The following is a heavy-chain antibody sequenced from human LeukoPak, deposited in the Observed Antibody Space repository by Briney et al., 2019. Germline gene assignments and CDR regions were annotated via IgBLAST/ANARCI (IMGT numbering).Heavy chain of an antibody. CDR3: ATDYGSGSYRPWRPDGFDP. CDR2: FDPEDGET. J-gene: IGHJ5*02. V-gene: IGHV1-24*01. D-gene: IGHD3-10*01. Sequence: PRASVKVSCKVSGYTLTELSMHWVRQAPGKGLEWMGGFDPEDGETIYAQKFQGRVTMTEDTSTDTAYMELSSLRSEDTAVYYCATDYGSGSYRPWRPDGFDPWGQGTLVTVSS. CDR1: GYTLTELS.